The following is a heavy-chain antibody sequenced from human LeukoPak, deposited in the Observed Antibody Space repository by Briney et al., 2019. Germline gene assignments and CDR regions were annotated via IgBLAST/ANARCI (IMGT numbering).Heavy chain of an antibody. CDR2: ISGSGDNT. D-gene: IGHD2-8*01. J-gene: IGHJ4*02. Sequence: TGGSLNLSCATSGITFSSKAMSWVRQAPGKGLEWVSAISGSGDNTYYVDAVRGRFTISRDNSKNTLYLHMNNLRAEDTAVYYCAKLPDCSNDACSQGDYWGQGTLVIVSS. CDR3: AKLPDCSNDACSQGDY. CDR1: GITFSSKA. V-gene: IGHV3-23*01.